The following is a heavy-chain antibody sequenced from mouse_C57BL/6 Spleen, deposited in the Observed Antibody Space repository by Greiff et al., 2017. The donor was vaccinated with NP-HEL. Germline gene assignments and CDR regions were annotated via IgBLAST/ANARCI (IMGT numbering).Heavy chain of an antibody. J-gene: IGHJ2*01. CDR1: GYTFTDYY. CDR3: ARKPYYFDY. V-gene: IGHV1-26*01. CDR2: INPNNGGT. Sequence: EVQLQQSGPELVKPGASVKISCKASGYTFTDYYMNWVKQSHGKSLEWIGDINPNNGGTSYNQKFKGKATLTVDKSSSTAYMELRSLTSEDSAVYYCARKPYYFDYWGQGTTLTVSS.